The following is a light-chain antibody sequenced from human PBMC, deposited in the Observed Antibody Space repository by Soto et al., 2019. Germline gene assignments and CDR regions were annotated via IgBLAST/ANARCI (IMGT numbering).Light chain of an antibody. CDR2: GAS. J-gene: IGKJ2*01. CDR1: QSVSSSY. V-gene: IGKV3-20*01. CDR3: QQYGRSFYT. Sequence: EIVLTQSPGTLSSSPGERATLSCRASQSVSSSYLAWYQQKPGQAPRLLIYGASSRATGIPDRFSGSGSGKDFSLTIIRREPEDFAVNYVQQYGRSFYTFGQGTTLEIK.